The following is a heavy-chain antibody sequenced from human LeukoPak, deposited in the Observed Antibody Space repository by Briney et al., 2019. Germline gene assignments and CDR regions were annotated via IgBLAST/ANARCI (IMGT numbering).Heavy chain of an antibody. CDR2: INYGGST. D-gene: IGHD6-13*01. CDR3: ARHAGGIAAAGTRPFDY. J-gene: IGHJ4*02. V-gene: IGHV4-39*01. Sequence: SETLSLSCTVSGGSISSSNYYWGWIRQPPGKELEWIGSINYGGSTYYKTSLKSRVTISVDTSKNQFSLKMSSATAADTAVYYCARHAGGIAAAGTRPFDYWGQGTLVTVSS. CDR1: GGSISSSNYY.